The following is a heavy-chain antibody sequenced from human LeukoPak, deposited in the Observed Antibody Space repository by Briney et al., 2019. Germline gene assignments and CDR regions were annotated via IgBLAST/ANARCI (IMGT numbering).Heavy chain of an antibody. D-gene: IGHD1-26*01. CDR2: VSDGGGST. CDR3: ATGGYSGLFLFNY. CDR1: GFNFGNYA. J-gene: IGHJ4*02. Sequence: PGGSLRLSCAASGFNFGNYAMSWVRQAPGKGLEWVSGVSDGGGSTHYADSVKGRFTISRDTSKNTLYLQMNSLRVEDTAIYFWATGGYSGLFLFNYWGQGTLVTVSS. V-gene: IGHV3-23*01.